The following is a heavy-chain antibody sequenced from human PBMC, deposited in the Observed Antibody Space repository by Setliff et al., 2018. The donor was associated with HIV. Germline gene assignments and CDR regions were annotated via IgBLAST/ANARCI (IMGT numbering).Heavy chain of an antibody. J-gene: IGHJ5*02. CDR2: IYYSGGT. D-gene: IGHD3-22*01. CDR3: ARENGWLFGWFDP. CDR1: GGSISSADHY. V-gene: IGHV4-30-4*08. Sequence: SETLSLTCTVSGGSISSADHYWSWIRQPPGRGLEWIGYIYYSGGTSYSGTTYYNPSVASRITISGDTSKNQFSLKLTSVTAADTAIYYCARENGWLFGWFDPWGQGTPVTVSA.